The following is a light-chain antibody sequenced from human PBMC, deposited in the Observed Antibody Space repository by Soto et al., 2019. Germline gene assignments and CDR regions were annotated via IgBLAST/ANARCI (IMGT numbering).Light chain of an antibody. V-gene: IGKV3-11*01. CDR1: QSVGKY. CDR3: QQRGNRPPWT. CDR2: EAS. Sequence: EIVMAQSTDTLSFSPGERATLSSRASQSVGKYLLWYQQKPGQAPRLLIYEASNRATGIPARFSGSGYGTDFTLTIRSLEPEDVAVYCCQQRGNRPPWTFGQGTKVDI. J-gene: IGKJ1*01.